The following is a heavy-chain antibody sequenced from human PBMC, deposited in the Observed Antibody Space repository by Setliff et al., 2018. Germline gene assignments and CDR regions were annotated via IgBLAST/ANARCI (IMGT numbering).Heavy chain of an antibody. CDR3: ARGRDGYNANAYEI. J-gene: IGHJ3*02. Sequence: SVKVSCKASGVAFSSYALTWVRQAPGQGLEWMGRITPVIDTTDHAENFQGRVTFTADESTKTAYMDLRSLRSEDTAIYYCARGRDGYNANAYEIWGQGTMVTVSS. CDR1: GVAFSSYA. CDR2: ITPVIDTT. D-gene: IGHD5-12*01. V-gene: IGHV1-69*11.